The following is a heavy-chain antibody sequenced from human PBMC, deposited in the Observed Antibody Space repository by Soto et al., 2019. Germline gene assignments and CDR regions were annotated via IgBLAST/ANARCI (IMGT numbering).Heavy chain of an antibody. V-gene: IGHV3-53*01. CDR2: IYSGGSGGST. CDR3: ARDTYGMDV. Sequence: GGSLRLSCAASGLSVSSNYMNWVRQAPGKGLEWVSVIYSGGSGGSTYYADSVKGRFTISRDNSKNTLYLQMNSLRAEDTAVYYCARDTYGMDVWGQGTTVTVSS. J-gene: IGHJ6*02. CDR1: GLSVSSNY.